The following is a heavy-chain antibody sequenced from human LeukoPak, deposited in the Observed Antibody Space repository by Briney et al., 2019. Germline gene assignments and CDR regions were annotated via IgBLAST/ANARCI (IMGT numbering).Heavy chain of an antibody. CDR3: ARLTYGGNPLGGFFDY. V-gene: IGHV3-11*01. CDR1: GFTFSDYY. Sequence: GGSLRLSCAASGFTFSDYYMSWIRQAPGKGLEWVSYISSSGSTIYYADSVKGRFTISRDNAKNSLYLQMNSLRADDTAVYYCARLTYGGNPLGGFFDYWGQGTLVTVSS. D-gene: IGHD4-23*01. CDR2: ISSSGSTI. J-gene: IGHJ4*02.